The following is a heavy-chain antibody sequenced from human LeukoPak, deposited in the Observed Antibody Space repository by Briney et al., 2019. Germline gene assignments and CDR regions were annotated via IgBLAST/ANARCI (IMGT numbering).Heavy chain of an antibody. J-gene: IGHJ4*02. CDR2: ISSSGSTI. Sequence: GGSLRLSCAASGFTFSDYYMSWIRQAPGKGLEWVSYISSSGSTIYYADSVKGRFTISRDNAKNSLYLQMNSLRAEDTAVYYCAREGVHCSGRSCLKAYWGQGTQVTVSS. CDR1: GFTFSDYY. V-gene: IGHV3-11*01. D-gene: IGHD2-15*01. CDR3: AREGVHCSGRSCLKAY.